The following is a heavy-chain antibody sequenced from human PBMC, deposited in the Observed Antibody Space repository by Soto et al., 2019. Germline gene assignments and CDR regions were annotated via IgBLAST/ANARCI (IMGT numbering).Heavy chain of an antibody. CDR2: SALNIG. Sequence: ASVKVSCKVSGYTLTELSMHWVRLVPGQGPQWLGRIISALNIGHYSENFRDRVTITADKSTGTTYMEMTHLTPDDTAVYYCATDAPIRGSLLKWFDSWGQGTLVTVSS. CDR3: ATDAPIRGSLLKWFDS. V-gene: IGHV1-24*01. D-gene: IGHD3-10*01. J-gene: IGHJ5*01. CDR1: GYTLTELS.